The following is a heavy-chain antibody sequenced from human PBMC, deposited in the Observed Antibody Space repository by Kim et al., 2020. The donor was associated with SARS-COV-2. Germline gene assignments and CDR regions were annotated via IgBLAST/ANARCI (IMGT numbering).Heavy chain of an antibody. CDR3: ARGGEPDCSSTSCQNWFDP. CDR2: ISAYNGNT. J-gene: IGHJ5*02. V-gene: IGHV1-18*01. Sequence: ASVKVSCKASGYTFTSYGISWVRQAPGQGLEWMGWISAYNGNTNYAQKLQGRVTMTTDTSTSTAYMELRSLRSDDTAVYYCARGGEPDCSSTSCQNWFDPWGQGTLVTVSS. CDR1: GYTFTSYG. D-gene: IGHD2-2*01.